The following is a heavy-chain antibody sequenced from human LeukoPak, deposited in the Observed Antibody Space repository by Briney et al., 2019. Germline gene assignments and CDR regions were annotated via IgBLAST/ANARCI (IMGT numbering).Heavy chain of an antibody. CDR1: GFTFSSYA. Sequence: PGGSLRLSCAASGFTFSSYAMHWVRQAPGKGLEWVAVISYDGSNKYYADSVKGRFTISRYNSKNTLYLKMNSLKAEDTAVYYCARDNQVLVVTAIFDYWGQGTLVTVSS. CDR2: ISYDGSNK. J-gene: IGHJ4*02. CDR3: ARDNQVLVVTAIFDY. V-gene: IGHV3-30*01. D-gene: IGHD2-21*02.